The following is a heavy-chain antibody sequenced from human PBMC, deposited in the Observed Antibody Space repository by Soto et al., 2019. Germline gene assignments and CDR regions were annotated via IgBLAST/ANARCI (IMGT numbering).Heavy chain of an antibody. D-gene: IGHD4-4*01. Sequence: ASGKVSCKASGYTFTSYAMHWVRQAPGQRLEWMGWINAGNGNTKYSQKFQGRVTITRDTSASTAYMELSSLRSEDTAVYYCARDRTVTTGRYYYGMDVWGQGTTVTVSS. J-gene: IGHJ6*02. CDR2: INAGNGNT. V-gene: IGHV1-3*01. CDR1: GYTFTSYA. CDR3: ARDRTVTTGRYYYGMDV.